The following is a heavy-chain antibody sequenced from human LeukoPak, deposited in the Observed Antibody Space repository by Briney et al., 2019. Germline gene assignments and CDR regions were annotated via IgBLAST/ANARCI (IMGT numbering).Heavy chain of an antibody. Sequence: PGGSLRLSCAASGFTFSNYWMSWVRQAPGKGLEWVANIKQDGSEKTYVDSVKGRFTISGDNAKNSLYLQMNSLRAEDTAVYSCARIAVTGTDWFDPWGQGTLVTVSS. J-gene: IGHJ5*02. D-gene: IGHD6-19*01. CDR1: GFTFSNYW. CDR3: ARIAVTGTDWFDP. V-gene: IGHV3-7*01. CDR2: IKQDGSEK.